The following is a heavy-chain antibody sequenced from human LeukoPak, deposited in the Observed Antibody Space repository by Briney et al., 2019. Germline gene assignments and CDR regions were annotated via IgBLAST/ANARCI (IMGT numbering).Heavy chain of an antibody. J-gene: IGHJ4*02. V-gene: IGHV3-9*01. CDR3: AKDLSYVTETGY. D-gene: IGHD5-18*01. CDR1: GFTFSSYG. CDR2: ISWNSGSI. Sequence: PGGTLRLSCAASGFTFSSYGMSWVRQAPGKGLEWVSGISWNSGSIGYADSVKGRFTISRDNAKNSLYLQMNSLRAEDTALYYCAKDLSYVTETGYWGQGTLVTVSS.